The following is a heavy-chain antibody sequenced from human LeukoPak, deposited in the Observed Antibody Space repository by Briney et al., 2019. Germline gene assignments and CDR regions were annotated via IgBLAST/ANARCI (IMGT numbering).Heavy chain of an antibody. Sequence: GGSLRLSCAASGFTFDDYAMHRVRHAPGKGLEWVSGISWNSGSIGYADSVKGRFTISRDNAKNSLYLQMNSLRAEDTALYYCAKGEPYSSSSFDAFDIWGQGTMVTVSS. V-gene: IGHV3-9*01. CDR3: AKGEPYSSSSFDAFDI. J-gene: IGHJ3*02. CDR1: GFTFDDYA. CDR2: ISWNSGSI. D-gene: IGHD6-6*01.